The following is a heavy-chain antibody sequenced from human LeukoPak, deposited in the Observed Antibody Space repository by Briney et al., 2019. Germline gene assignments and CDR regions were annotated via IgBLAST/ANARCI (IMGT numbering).Heavy chain of an antibody. Sequence: ASVKVSCKASGYPFTSFGISWVRRAPGQGLEWMGWISTSNGDTYYAQKFQGRVTMTRDTSTSTVYMELSSLRSEDTAVYYCARDLGSVVVVAALDYWGQGTLVTVSS. CDR3: ARDLGSVVVVAALDY. CDR2: ISTSNGDT. D-gene: IGHD2-15*01. J-gene: IGHJ4*02. V-gene: IGHV1-18*01. CDR1: GYPFTSFG.